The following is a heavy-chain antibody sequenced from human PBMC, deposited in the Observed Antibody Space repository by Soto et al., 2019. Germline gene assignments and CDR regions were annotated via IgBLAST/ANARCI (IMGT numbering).Heavy chain of an antibody. CDR3: AKDPYYYDSSGKPADAFDI. CDR1: GFTFSSYA. D-gene: IGHD3-22*01. J-gene: IGHJ3*02. Sequence: GGSLRLSCAASGFTFSSYAMSWVRQAPGKGLEWVSAISGSGGSTYYADSVKGRFTISRDNSKNTLYLQMNSLRAEDTAVYYCAKDPYYYDSSGKPADAFDIWGQGTMVTVS. CDR2: ISGSGGST. V-gene: IGHV3-23*01.